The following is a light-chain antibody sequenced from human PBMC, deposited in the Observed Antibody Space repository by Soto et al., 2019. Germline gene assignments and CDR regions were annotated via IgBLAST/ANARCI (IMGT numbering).Light chain of an antibody. CDR2: DVT. J-gene: IGLJ2*01. CDR1: NSDVAGYNY. V-gene: IGLV2-14*01. Sequence: QSALTQPASVSGSPGQSITISCTGTNSDVAGYNYVSWYQQHSGKAPKLMIYDVTTRPSGVSSRFSGSKSGNTASLTISGLQAEDEADYYCCSYTSSGAHVIFGGGTKVTVL. CDR3: CSYTSSGAHVI.